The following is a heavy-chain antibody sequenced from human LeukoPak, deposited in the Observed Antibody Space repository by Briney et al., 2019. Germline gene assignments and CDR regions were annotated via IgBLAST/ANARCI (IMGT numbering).Heavy chain of an antibody. V-gene: IGHV4-4*07. CDR3: ARKVWDGSGWDHDY. J-gene: IGHJ4*02. CDR2: IYTSGST. D-gene: IGHD6-19*01. Sequence: GRIYTSGSTNYNPSLKSRVTMSVDTSKNQFSLKLSSVTAADTAVYYCARKVWDGSGWDHDYWGQGTLVTISS.